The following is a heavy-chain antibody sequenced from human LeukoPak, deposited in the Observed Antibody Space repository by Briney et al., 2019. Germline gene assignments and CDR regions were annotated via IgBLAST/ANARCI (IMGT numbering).Heavy chain of an antibody. CDR2: MKGDGSEI. Sequence: GGSLRLSCAASGFTFSTYWMTWVRQAPGKGLEWVANMKGDGSEIHYVDSVKGRFTISRDNAKNSLYLQMNSLRAEDTAVYYCARPAYTASYDLWGQGTMVTVSS. CDR3: ARPAYTASYDL. CDR1: GFTFSTYW. V-gene: IGHV3-7*01. D-gene: IGHD3-16*01. J-gene: IGHJ3*01.